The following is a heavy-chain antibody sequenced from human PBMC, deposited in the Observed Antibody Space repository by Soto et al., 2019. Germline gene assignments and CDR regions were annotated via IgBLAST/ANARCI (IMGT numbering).Heavy chain of an antibody. CDR1: GFTFSSYG. J-gene: IGHJ4*02. CDR3: AKAGDYCSSTSCYAFLDY. Sequence: QVQLVESGGGVVQPGRSLRLSCAASGFTFSSYGMHWVRQAPGKGLEWVAVISYDGSNKYYADSVKGRFTISRDNSKNTLYLQMNSLRAEDTAVYYCAKAGDYCSSTSCYAFLDYWGQGTLVTVS. D-gene: IGHD2-2*01. V-gene: IGHV3-30*18. CDR2: ISYDGSNK.